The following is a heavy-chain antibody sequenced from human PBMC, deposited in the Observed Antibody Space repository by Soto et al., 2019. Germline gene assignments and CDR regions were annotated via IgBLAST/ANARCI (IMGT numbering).Heavy chain of an antibody. CDR2: IIPIFGTA. J-gene: IGHJ6*02. CDR3: ARTLVDRVGPTYYYYYGMDV. D-gene: IGHD1-26*01. Sequence: SVKVSCKASGGTFSSYAISWVRQAPGQGLEWMGGIIPIFGTANYAQKFQGRVTITADESTSTAYMELSSLRSEDTAVYYCARTLVDRVGPTYYYYYGMDVWGQGTTVTVSS. V-gene: IGHV1-69*13. CDR1: GGTFSSYA.